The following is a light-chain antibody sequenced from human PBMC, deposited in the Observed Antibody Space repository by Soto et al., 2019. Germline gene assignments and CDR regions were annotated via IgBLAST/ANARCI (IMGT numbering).Light chain of an antibody. Sequence: QSVLTQPPSASGTPGQRVTISCSGITSNFGSNSVHWYRQLPGTAPTLLIYTNNQRPSGVPDRISGSRSGPSAFLAISGLQSEDEGDYYCASWDDSLGGWVFGGGTKVTVL. CDR1: TSNFGSNS. CDR2: TNN. J-gene: IGLJ3*02. V-gene: IGLV1-44*01. CDR3: ASWDDSLGGWV.